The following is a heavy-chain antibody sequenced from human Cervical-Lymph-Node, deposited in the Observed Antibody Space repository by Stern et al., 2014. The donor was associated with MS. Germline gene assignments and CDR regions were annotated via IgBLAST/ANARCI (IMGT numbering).Heavy chain of an antibody. V-gene: IGHV4-39*01. J-gene: IGHJ4*02. CDR1: GDSISSYTHY. D-gene: IGHD2-8*02. CDR2: VYYSGAT. Sequence: QLQLQESGPGLVKPSETLSLTCAVSGDSISSYTHYWAWIRQPPGKGLEWIGRVYYSGATYYNPSLKSRVTISVDTSKNLFSLGLSSVTAADTAVYYCAKHACTGAACPFDLWGQGTLVTVSS. CDR3: AKHACTGAACPFDL.